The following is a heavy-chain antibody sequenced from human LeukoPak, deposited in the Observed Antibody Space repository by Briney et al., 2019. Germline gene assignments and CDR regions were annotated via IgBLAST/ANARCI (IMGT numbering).Heavy chain of an antibody. CDR3: ARGGWYCSGGSCYGGFDY. V-gene: IGHV3-30-3*01. CDR2: ISYDGSNK. CDR1: GFTFSSYA. Sequence: PGGSLRLSCAASGFTFSSYAMHWVRQAPGKGLEWVAVISYDGSNKYYADSVKGRFTSSRDNSKNTLYLQMNSLRAEDTAVYYCARGGWYCSGGSCYGGFDYWGQGTLVTVSS. J-gene: IGHJ4*02. D-gene: IGHD2-15*01.